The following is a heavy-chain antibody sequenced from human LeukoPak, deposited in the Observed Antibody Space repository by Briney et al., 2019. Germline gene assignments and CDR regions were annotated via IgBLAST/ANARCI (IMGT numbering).Heavy chain of an antibody. V-gene: IGHV3-23*01. CDR2: ISGSGGSI. Sequence: GGSLRLSCAASGFTFSSYAMSWVRQAPGKGLEWVSAISGSGGSIYYADSVKGRFTISRDNAKNSLYLQMNGLRAEDTAVYYCARYPDAGYFDYWGQGTLVTVSS. D-gene: IGHD1-14*01. J-gene: IGHJ4*02. CDR1: GFTFSSYA. CDR3: ARYPDAGYFDY.